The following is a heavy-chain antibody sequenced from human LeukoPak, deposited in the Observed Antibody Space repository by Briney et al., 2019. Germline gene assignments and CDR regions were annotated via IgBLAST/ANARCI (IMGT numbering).Heavy chain of an antibody. CDR3: ARQVWWELPRVFDY. D-gene: IGHD1-26*01. CDR1: GGSFSGYY. J-gene: IGHJ4*02. Sequence: SETLSLTCAVYGGSFSGYYWSWIRQPPGKGREGSGEINHRGSTNYSPSPKSRVAISVDTSKIPFSLKLSSVTAADTAVYSCARQVWWELPRVFDYCGQGTLVTVSS. CDR2: INHRGST. V-gene: IGHV4-34*01.